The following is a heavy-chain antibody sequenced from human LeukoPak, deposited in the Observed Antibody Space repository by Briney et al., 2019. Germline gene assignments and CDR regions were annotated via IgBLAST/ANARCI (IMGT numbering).Heavy chain of an antibody. V-gene: IGHV1-2*02. Sequence: SVKVSCKASGYTFTGYYMHWVRQAPGQGLEWMGWINPNRGGTNYAQKFQGRVTMTRDTSISTAYMEPSRLRSDDTAVYYCARGEGLRYFDWLIDYWGQGTLVTVSS. D-gene: IGHD3-9*01. CDR3: ARGEGLRYFDWLIDY. CDR2: INPNRGGT. CDR1: GYTFTGYY. J-gene: IGHJ4*02.